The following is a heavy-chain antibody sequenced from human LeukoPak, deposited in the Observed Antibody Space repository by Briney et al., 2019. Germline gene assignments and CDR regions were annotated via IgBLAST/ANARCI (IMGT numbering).Heavy chain of an antibody. D-gene: IGHD3-22*01. J-gene: IGHJ3*02. CDR2: ISYDGSNK. V-gene: IGHV3-30-3*01. CDR1: GFTFSSYA. Sequence: GRSLRLSCAASGFTFSSYAMHWVRQAPGKGLEWVAVISYDGSNKYYADCVKGRFTISRDNSKNTLYLQMNSLRAEDTAVYYCARGGGLGVVVRTAKTFDIWGQGTMVTVSS. CDR3: ARGGGLGVVVRTAKTFDI.